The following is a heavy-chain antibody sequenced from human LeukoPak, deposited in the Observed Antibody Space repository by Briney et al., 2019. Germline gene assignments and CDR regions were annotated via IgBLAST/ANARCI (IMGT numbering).Heavy chain of an antibody. J-gene: IGHJ4*02. CDR3: ASLAAPEGFDY. D-gene: IGHD6-13*01. Sequence: PSETLSLTCTVSGGSISSYYWSWIRQPPGKGLEWIGYIYYSGSTNYNPSLKSRVTISVDTSKNQFSLKLSSVTAADTAVYYCASLAAPEGFDYWGQGTLVTVSS. CDR1: GGSISSYY. CDR2: IYYSGST. V-gene: IGHV4-59*08.